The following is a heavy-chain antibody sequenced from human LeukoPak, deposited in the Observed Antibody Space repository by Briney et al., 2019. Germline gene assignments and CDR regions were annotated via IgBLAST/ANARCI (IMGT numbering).Heavy chain of an antibody. J-gene: IGHJ4*02. Sequence: PGGSLRLSCAASGFSVEDYAMSWVRQAPGKGLEWVSAISGSGGSTYYADSVKGRFTISRDNSKNTLYLQMNSLRAEDTAVYYCAKSSMIVDHVDYWGQGTLVTVSS. CDR3: AKSSMIVDHVDY. V-gene: IGHV3-23*01. D-gene: IGHD3-22*01. CDR1: GFSVEDYA. CDR2: ISGSGGST.